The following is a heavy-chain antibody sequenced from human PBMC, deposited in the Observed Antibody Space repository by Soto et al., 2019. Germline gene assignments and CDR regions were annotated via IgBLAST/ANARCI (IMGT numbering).Heavy chain of an antibody. CDR3: AKRGYCSGGTCFGDYFQH. J-gene: IGHJ1*01. CDR1: GFSFSIYA. Sequence: EVQVLESGGGLVQPGGSLRLSCAASGFSFSIYAMSWVRQAPGRGLEWVSTISGSGDSTYYADSVKGRFTISRDNSRNTVNLQMNSLRAEDTAVYYCAKRGYCSGGTCFGDYFQHWGQGTLVIVSS. D-gene: IGHD2-15*01. CDR2: ISGSGDST. V-gene: IGHV3-23*01.